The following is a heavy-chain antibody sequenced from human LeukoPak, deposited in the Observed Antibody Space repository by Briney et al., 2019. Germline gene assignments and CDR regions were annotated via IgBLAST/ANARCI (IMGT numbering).Heavy chain of an antibody. D-gene: IGHD3-22*01. V-gene: IGHV3-7*05. CDR3: ATYRYDNSDCKD. CDR2: IKEDGRAK. Sequence: PGGSLRLSCAGSGFTFRNYWKTWVRQAPGEGLEWVANIKEDGRAKNYVDSVKGRFTISRDNAKNSLYLQMNSLRAEDTAVYYCATYRYDNSDCKDWGQGTLVTVSS. CDR1: GFTFRNYW. J-gene: IGHJ4*02.